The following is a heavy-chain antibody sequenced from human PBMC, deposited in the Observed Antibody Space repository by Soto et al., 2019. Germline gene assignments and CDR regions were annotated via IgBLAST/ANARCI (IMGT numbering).Heavy chain of an antibody. Sequence: ASVKVSCKASGYTFTGYYMHWVRQAPGQGLEWMGWINPNSGGTNYAQKFQGRATMTRDTSISTAYMELSRLRSDDTAVYYCARATCHYVWGSYRYTYYYYGMDVWGQGTTVTVSS. CDR1: GYTFTGYY. J-gene: IGHJ6*02. D-gene: IGHD3-16*02. V-gene: IGHV1-2*02. CDR3: ARATCHYVWGSYRYTYYYYGMDV. CDR2: INPNSGGT.